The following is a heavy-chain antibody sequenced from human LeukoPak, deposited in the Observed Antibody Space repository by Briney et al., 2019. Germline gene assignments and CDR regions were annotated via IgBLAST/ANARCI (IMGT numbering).Heavy chain of an antibody. CDR2: IYPGDSDT. V-gene: IGHV5-51*01. D-gene: IGHD1-26*01. CDR1: GYSFTSYW. Sequence: GESLKVSCKGSGYSFTSYWIGWVRQMPGKGLEWMGIIYPGDSDTRYSPSFQGQVTISGDKSISTAYLQWNSLKASDTAMYYCARREGAVSFDYWGQGTLVTVSS. CDR3: ARREGAVSFDY. J-gene: IGHJ4*02.